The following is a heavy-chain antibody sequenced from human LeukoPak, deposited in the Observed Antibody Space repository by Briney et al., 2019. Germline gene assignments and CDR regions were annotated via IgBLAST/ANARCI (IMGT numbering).Heavy chain of an antibody. V-gene: IGHV4-39*01. D-gene: IGHD2-2*01. CDR2: IYYSGST. J-gene: IGHJ5*02. CDR3: ARGHCSSTSCYSERKGRSQGPRGNWFDP. CDR1: GGSISSSSYY. Sequence: PSETLSLTCTVSGGSISSSSYYWGWIRQPPGKGLEWIGSIYYSGSTYYNPSLKSRVTISVDTSKNQFSLKLSSVTAADTAVYYCARGHCSSTSCYSERKGRSQGPRGNWFDPWGQGTLVTVSS.